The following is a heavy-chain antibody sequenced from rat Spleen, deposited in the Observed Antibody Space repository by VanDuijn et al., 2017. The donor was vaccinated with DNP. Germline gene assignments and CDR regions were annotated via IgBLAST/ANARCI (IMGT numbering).Heavy chain of an antibody. Sequence: EVQLVESGGGLVQPGRPLKLSCAASGFTFSNYDMAWVRQAPTKGLEWVASISTSVVNTYYQDSVKGRFTVSRDNAENTVYLQMNSLRSEDTATYYCATHGVYYGLLLEDYFDYWGQGVMVTVSS. V-gene: IGHV5S13*01. D-gene: IGHD1-6*01. J-gene: IGHJ2*01. CDR3: ATHGVYYGLLLEDYFDY. CDR2: ISTSVVNT. CDR1: GFTFSNYD.